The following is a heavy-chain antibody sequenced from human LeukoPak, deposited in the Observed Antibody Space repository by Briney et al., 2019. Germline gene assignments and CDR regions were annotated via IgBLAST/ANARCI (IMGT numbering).Heavy chain of an antibody. CDR1: GGSISSYY. D-gene: IGHD6-13*01. V-gene: IGHV4-4*07. J-gene: IGHJ5*02. CDR3: AREPDSSSWYHYLDP. Sequence: PSETLSLTRTVSGGSISSYYWSWIRQPAGKGLEWIGRIYTSGSTNYNPSLKSRVTMSVDTSKNQFSLKLSSVTAADTAVYYCAREPDSSSWYHYLDPWGQGTLVTVSS. CDR2: IYTSGST.